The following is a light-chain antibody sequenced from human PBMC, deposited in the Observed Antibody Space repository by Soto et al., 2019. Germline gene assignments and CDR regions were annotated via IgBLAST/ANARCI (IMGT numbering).Light chain of an antibody. CDR1: QSVNNY. V-gene: IGKV3-15*01. Sequence: EIVFTQSPATLSLSPGERATLSCRASQSVNNYLAWYQQKPGQAPRLLIYGASTRATGIPARFTGSGSGTEFTLTISSLQFDDSAVYYCQQYNNWQTFGQGTKVDIK. CDR2: GAS. CDR3: QQYNNWQT. J-gene: IGKJ1*01.